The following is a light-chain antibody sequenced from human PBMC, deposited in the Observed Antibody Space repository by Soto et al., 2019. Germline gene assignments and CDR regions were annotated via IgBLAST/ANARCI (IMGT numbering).Light chain of an antibody. CDR2: AAS. CDR1: QSISSY. Sequence: SSLSASVGDRVTITCRASQSISSYLNWYLQKPGKAPKLLIYAASTLESGVPSRFSATVSGTEFSLTITSLQPEDFATYYFQQLSDPPITFGHGTR. V-gene: IGKV1-9*01. J-gene: IGKJ5*01. CDR3: QQLSDPPIT.